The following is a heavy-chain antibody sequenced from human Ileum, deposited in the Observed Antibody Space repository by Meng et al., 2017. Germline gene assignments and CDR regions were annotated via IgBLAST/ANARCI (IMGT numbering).Heavy chain of an antibody. CDR2: IHHSGST. CDR3: ARGTGDIRVGFDY. Sequence: VQLKGSGPGLLKPSGTLSLTCTVSGASIIGVNWWTWVRQTPGKGLEWIGEIHHSGSTNSIPSLKSRVTLSVDKSKNQFSLSMTSVTAADTAVYYCARGTGDIRVGFDYWGQGTLVTVSS. CDR1: GASIIGVNW. J-gene: IGHJ4*02. D-gene: IGHD7-27*01. V-gene: IGHV4-4*02.